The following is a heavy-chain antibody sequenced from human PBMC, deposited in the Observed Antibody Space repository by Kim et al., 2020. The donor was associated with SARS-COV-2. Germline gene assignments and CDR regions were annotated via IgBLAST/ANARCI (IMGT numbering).Heavy chain of an antibody. J-gene: IGHJ4*02. D-gene: IGHD3-10*01. CDR3: ANLWFGELFDY. V-gene: IGHV3-30*02. Sequence: NKLHADPGEGRFTISRDHSKNTLYLQMNSLRAEDTAVYYCANLWFGELFDYWGQGTLVTVSS. CDR2: NK.